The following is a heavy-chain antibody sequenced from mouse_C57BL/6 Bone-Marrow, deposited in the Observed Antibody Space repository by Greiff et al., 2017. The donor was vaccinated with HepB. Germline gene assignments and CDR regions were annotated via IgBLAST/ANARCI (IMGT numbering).Heavy chain of an antibody. CDR1: GYTFTSYW. J-gene: IGHJ4*01. D-gene: IGHD1-1*01. CDR3: ARKNYYGSSYSAMDY. Sequence: QVQLKQPGAELVKPGASVKLSCKASGYTFTSYWMHWVKQRPGQGLEWIGMIHPNSGSTNYNEKFKSKATLTVDKSSSTAYMQLSSLTSEDSAVYYCARKNYYGSSYSAMDYWGQGTSVTVSS. CDR2: IHPNSGST. V-gene: IGHV1-64*01.